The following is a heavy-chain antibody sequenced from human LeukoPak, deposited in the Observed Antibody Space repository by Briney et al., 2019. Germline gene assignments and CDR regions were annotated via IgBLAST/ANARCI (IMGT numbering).Heavy chain of an antibody. CDR2: ISWDGGST. CDR1: GFTFDDYT. Sequence: PGGSLRLSCAASGFTFDDYTMHWVRHAPGKGLEWVSLISWDGGSTYYADSVKGRFTISRDNSKNSLYLQMNSLRTEDTALYYCAKGLHSYGYSYFDYWGQGTLVTVSS. J-gene: IGHJ4*02. D-gene: IGHD5-18*01. V-gene: IGHV3-43*01. CDR3: AKGLHSYGYSYFDY.